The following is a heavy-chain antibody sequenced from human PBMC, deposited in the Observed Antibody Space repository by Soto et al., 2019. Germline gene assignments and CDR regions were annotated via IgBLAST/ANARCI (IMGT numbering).Heavy chain of an antibody. CDR2: IYHSGST. V-gene: IGHV4-30-2*01. CDR1: GGSISSGGYS. Sequence: QLQLQESGSGLVKPSQTLSLTCAVSGGSISSGGYSWSWIRQPPGKGLEWIGYIYHSGSTYYNPSRKSRVTISVDRSNSQFSRKLSSVTAADTAVYYCAGSGYYHNGGMDVWGQGPTVTVSS. J-gene: IGHJ6*02. CDR3: AGSGYYHNGGMDV. D-gene: IGHD3-22*01.